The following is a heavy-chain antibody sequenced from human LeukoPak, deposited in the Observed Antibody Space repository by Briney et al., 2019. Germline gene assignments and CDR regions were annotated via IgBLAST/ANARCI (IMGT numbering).Heavy chain of an antibody. CDR1: GFTFSSYD. D-gene: IGHD3-22*01. V-gene: IGHV3-30*18. Sequence: PGRSLRLSCAASGFTFSSYDMHWVRQAPGKGLEWVAVISYDGSNKYYADSVKGRFTISRDNSKNTLYLQMNSLRAEDTAVYYCAKDPIADFYDSSGYSDYWGQGTLVTVSS. CDR3: AKDPIADFYDSSGYSDY. CDR2: ISYDGSNK. J-gene: IGHJ4*02.